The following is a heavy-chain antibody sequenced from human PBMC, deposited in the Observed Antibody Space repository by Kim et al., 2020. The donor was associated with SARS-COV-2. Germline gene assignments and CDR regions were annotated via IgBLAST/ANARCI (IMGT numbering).Heavy chain of an antibody. V-gene: IGHV4-39*01. Sequence: KRRVTISVDTSKNQFSLKLSSVTAADTAVYYCARHTQGDDYGDHYNWFDPWGQGTLVTVSS. D-gene: IGHD4-17*01. J-gene: IGHJ5*02. CDR3: ARHTQGDDYGDHYNWFDP.